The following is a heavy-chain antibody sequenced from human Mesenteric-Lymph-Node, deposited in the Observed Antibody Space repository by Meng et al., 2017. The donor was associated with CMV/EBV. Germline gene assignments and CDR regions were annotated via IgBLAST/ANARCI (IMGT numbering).Heavy chain of an antibody. CDR2: IKPNSGKT. CDR1: GYTFTSYD. CDR3: ARGLDYYDF. J-gene: IGHJ4*02. Sequence: ASVKVSCKASGYTFTSYDINWVRQAPGQGLEWMGRIKPNSGKTDYEQKPQGRVTITRDTAISTAYMDLSSLRSDDTAVYFCARGLDYYDFWGRGTLVTVSS. V-gene: IGHV1-8*01.